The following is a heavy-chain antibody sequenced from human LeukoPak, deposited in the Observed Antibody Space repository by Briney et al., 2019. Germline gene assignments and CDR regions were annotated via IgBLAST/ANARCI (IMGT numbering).Heavy chain of an antibody. Sequence: ASVKVSCRASGYSFTAYYIHWVRQAPGQGLEWMGWIDPDNGATYYAQKFRGRVTVTRDTSITTAYMELRRLTSDDTGVYFCARDLPPNFDGGVYPLERFDIWGHGTMVTVSS. D-gene: IGHD2-8*02. CDR1: GYSFTAYY. J-gene: IGHJ3*02. CDR3: ARDLPPNFDGGVYPLERFDI. V-gene: IGHV1-2*02. CDR2: IDPDNGAT.